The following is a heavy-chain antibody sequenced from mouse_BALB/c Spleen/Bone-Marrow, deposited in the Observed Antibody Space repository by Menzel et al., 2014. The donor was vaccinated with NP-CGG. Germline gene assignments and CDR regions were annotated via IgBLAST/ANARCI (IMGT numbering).Heavy chain of an antibody. J-gene: IGHJ4*01. D-gene: IGHD2-3*01. CDR1: GYTFTSYT. CDR2: INPSSNYT. V-gene: IGHV1-4*01. CDR3: ARSMIFFFSMDY. Sequence: QVHLVESGAELATPGVSLKMSCRTSGYTFTSYTVHWIQQRPGQGLEWIGNINPSSNYTNYNQKFKDKATLTADKSSITAYMQRSSLTSEDSAVYYCARSMIFFFSMDYWGQGTSVTVSS.